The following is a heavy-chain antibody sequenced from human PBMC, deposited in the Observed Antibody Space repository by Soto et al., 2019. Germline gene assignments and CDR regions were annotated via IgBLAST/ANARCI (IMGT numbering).Heavy chain of an antibody. CDR2: ISNSGGST. V-gene: IGHV3-23*01. Sequence: HPGGSLRLSCVASGFTFSSYAMSWVRQAPGKGLEWVSAISNSGGSTYYADSVKGRFTISRDNSKNMLYLQMNSLRAEDTAVYYCAKDAIAAAGRSHYYGMDVWGQGTTVTVSS. CDR3: AKDAIAAAGRSHYYGMDV. J-gene: IGHJ6*02. CDR1: GFTFSSYA. D-gene: IGHD6-13*01.